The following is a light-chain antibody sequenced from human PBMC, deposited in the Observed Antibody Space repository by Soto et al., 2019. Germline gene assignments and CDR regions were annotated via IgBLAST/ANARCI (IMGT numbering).Light chain of an antibody. Sequence: QPVLTQPPSASGTPGQRVTISCSGSSSNIGSNTVNWFQQLPGTAPKVLIYSNNQRPSGVPDRFSGSKSGTSASLAISGLQSEDEADYYCVAWDDSLNGPVFGGGTKLTVL. J-gene: IGLJ2*01. V-gene: IGLV1-44*01. CDR2: SNN. CDR3: VAWDDSLNGPV. CDR1: SSNIGSNT.